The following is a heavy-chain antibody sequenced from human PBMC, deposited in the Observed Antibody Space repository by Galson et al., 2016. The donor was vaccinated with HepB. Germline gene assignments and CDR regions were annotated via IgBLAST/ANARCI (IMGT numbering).Heavy chain of an antibody. D-gene: IGHD1-7*01. Sequence: ETLSLTCSVSGGSIVGSAFYWVWIRQPPEKGLELVGSISYTGNTYYNPSLQSRLTISVDTSQNQFSLKLTSVTAADTAVYYCARRENYSHYYMDVWGKGATVTVSS. CDR1: GGSIVGSAFY. J-gene: IGHJ6*03. CDR2: ISYTGNT. CDR3: ARRENYSHYYMDV. V-gene: IGHV4-39*01.